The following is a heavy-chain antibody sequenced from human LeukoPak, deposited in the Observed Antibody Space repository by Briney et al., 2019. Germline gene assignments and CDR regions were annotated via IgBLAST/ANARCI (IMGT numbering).Heavy chain of an antibody. V-gene: IGHV4-4*07. D-gene: IGHD2-8*01. CDR2: IYTSGST. CDR3: ARVWDCTNGVCYEGAFDI. CDR1: GGSISSYY. J-gene: IGHJ3*02. Sequence: PSETLSLTCTVSGGSISSYYWSWIRQPAGKGLEWIGRIYTSGSTNYNPSLKSRVTISVDTSKNQFSLKLSSVTAADTAVYYCARVWDCTNGVCYEGAFDIWGQGTMVSVSS.